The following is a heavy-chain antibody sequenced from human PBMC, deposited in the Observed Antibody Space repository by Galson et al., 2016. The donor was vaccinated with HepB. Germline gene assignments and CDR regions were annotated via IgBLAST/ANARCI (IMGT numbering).Heavy chain of an antibody. D-gene: IGHD4-11*01. V-gene: IGHV1-3*01. CDR1: GSTFHNYA. CDR3: ASANGVTWSDYFDY. Sequence: SVTVSCKVSGSTFHNYACNWLRQAPGQRPEWMGWINSASGDSRVSQALQGRLTLTRDTSATTVFMELRSLAPGDTAVYYCASANGVTWSDYFDYWGQGTLFTVSS. CDR2: INSASGDS. J-gene: IGHJ4*02.